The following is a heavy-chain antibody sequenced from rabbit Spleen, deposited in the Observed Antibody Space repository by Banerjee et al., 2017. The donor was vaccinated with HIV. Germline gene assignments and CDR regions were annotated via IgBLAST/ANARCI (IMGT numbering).Heavy chain of an antibody. V-gene: IGHV1S47*01. D-gene: IGHD1-1*01. CDR3: VRGASNSGYYSL. CDR2: IDPVFGVT. J-gene: IGHJ4*01. Sequence: EESGGGLVQPEGSLTLTCKASGFDLSNYGVSWVRQAPGKGLEWIGYIDPVFGVTYYATWVNGRFTISSHNAQNTLYLQLNSLTAADTATYFCVRGASNSGYYSLWCPGTLVTVS. CDR1: GFDLSNYG.